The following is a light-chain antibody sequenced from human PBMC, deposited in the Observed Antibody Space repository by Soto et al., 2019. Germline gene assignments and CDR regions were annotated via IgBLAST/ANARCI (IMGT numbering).Light chain of an antibody. J-gene: IGKJ1*01. Sequence: DIQMTQSPSTLSASVGDRVTITCRASQSISSWLAWYQQKLGRAPSLLIYDASSLESGVPSRFSGSGYGTEFTLTISSLQPDDFALYYCQQYHNLWTLGQGTKVDIK. CDR3: QQYHNLWT. CDR2: DAS. V-gene: IGKV1-5*01. CDR1: QSISSW.